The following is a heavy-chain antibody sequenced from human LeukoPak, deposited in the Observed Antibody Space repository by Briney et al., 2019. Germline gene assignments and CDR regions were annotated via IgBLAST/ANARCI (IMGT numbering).Heavy chain of an antibody. CDR3: ARDEFYDFWSGYYFDY. Sequence: GGSLRLSCAASGFTFSSYWMSWVRQAPGKGLEWVANIKQDGSEKYYVDSVKGRFTISRDNAKNSLYLQMNSLRAEDTAVYYRARDEFYDFWSGYYFDYWGQGTLVTVSS. J-gene: IGHJ4*02. CDR2: IKQDGSEK. CDR1: GFTFSSYW. D-gene: IGHD3-3*01. V-gene: IGHV3-7*01.